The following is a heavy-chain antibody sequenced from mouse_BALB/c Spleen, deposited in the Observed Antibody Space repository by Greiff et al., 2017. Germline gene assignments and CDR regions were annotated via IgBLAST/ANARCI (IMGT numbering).Heavy chain of an antibody. CDR1: GYTFTSYW. CDR2: IAPGSGST. D-gene: IGHD1-1*01. V-gene: IGHV1S41*01. Sequence: DLVKPGASVKLSCKASGYTFTSYWINWIKQRPGQGLEWIGRIAPGSGSTYYNEMFKGKATLTVDTSSSTAYIQLSSLSSEDSAVYFCARSDYGSSYWFAYWGQGTLVTVSA. CDR3: ARSDYGSSYWFAY. J-gene: IGHJ3*01.